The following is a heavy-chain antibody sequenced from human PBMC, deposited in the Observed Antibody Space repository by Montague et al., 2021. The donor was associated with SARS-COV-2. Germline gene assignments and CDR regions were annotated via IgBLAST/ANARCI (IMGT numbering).Heavy chain of an antibody. CDR3: ARAFWVNWGGLHAFDI. CDR1: GGTFSSYA. Sequence: SVKVSCKASGGTFSSYAISWVRQAPGQGLEWMGGIIPIFGTANYAQKFQGRVTITADESTSTAYMELSSLRSEDTAVYYCARAFWVNWGGLHAFDIWGQGTMVTVSS. D-gene: IGHD7-27*01. CDR2: IIPIFGTA. J-gene: IGHJ3*02. V-gene: IGHV1-69*13.